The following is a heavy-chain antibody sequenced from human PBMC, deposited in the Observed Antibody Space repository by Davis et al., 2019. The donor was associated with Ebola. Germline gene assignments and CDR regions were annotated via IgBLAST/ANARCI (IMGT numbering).Heavy chain of an antibody. J-gene: IGHJ4*02. Sequence: GESLKISCKASGYSSTIYWIAWVRQMPGKGLEWMGFIYPGDSDTRYSPSFQGQVTISADKSISTAYLQWSSLKASDTAMYYCARLWYSSSRPFDYWGQGTLVTVSS. D-gene: IGHD6-13*01. CDR2: IYPGDSDT. V-gene: IGHV5-51*01. CDR1: GYSSTIYW. CDR3: ARLWYSSSRPFDY.